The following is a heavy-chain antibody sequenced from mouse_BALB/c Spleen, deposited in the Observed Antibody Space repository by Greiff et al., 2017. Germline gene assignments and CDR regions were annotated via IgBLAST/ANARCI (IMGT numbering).Heavy chain of an antibody. V-gene: IGHV5-6*01. Sequence: EVKLVESGGDLVKPGGSLKLSCAASGFTFSSYGMSWVRQTPDKRLEWVATISSGGSYTYYPDSVKGRFTISRDNAKNTLYLQMSSLKSEDTAMYYCARVYYYYAMDYWGQGTSVTVSS. J-gene: IGHJ4*01. CDR3: ARVYYYYAMDY. CDR2: ISSGGSYT. CDR1: GFTFSSYG. D-gene: IGHD2-1*01.